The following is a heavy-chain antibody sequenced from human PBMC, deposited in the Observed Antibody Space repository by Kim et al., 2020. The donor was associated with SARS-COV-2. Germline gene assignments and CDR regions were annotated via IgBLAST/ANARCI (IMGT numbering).Heavy chain of an antibody. CDR1: GYSFTSYW. D-gene: IGHD3-10*01. J-gene: IGHJ6*02. CDR3: ARLGSRDYYYYYGMDV. CDR2: IDPSDSYT. Sequence: GESLKISCKGSGYSFTSYWISWVRQMPGKGLEWMGRIDPSDSYTNYSPSFQGHVTISADKSISTAYLQWSSLKASDTAMYYCARLGSRDYYYYYGMDVWGQGTTVTVSS. V-gene: IGHV5-10-1*01.